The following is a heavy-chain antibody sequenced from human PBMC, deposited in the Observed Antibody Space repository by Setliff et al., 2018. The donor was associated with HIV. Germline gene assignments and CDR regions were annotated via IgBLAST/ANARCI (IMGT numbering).Heavy chain of an antibody. CDR2: VSGSGGSP. D-gene: IGHD3-22*01. J-gene: IGHJ4*02. Sequence: LRLSCAASGLTFSSYAMSWVRQAPGKGLEWVSSVSGSGGSPHYADSVKGRFTIPRDNSKNTLYLQMNSLRAEDTAVYYCAKDLVYYDSSGDLDYWGQGTLVTVSS. CDR1: GLTFSSYA. CDR3: AKDLVYYDSSGDLDY. V-gene: IGHV3-23*01.